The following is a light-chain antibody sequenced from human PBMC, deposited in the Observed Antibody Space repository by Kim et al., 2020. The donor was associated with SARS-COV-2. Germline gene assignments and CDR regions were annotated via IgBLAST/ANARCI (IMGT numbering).Light chain of an antibody. V-gene: IGLV10-54*01. CDR1: SNNVGNQG. Sequence: RQPATLTCTGNSNNVGNQGASWLQQHQGHPPKLVSYRNNNRPSGISERLSASRSGNTDSLTITGLQPEDEADYYCSAWDSSLSSVVFGGGTQLTVL. CDR3: SAWDSSLSSVV. CDR2: RNN. J-gene: IGLJ2*01.